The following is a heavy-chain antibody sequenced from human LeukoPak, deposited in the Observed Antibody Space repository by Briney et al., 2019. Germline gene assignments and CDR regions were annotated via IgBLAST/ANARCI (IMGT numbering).Heavy chain of an antibody. D-gene: IGHD6-13*01. V-gene: IGHV1-24*01. CDR2: FDPERGGT. CDR3: ATLKDIVATAAGTGTNGY. J-gene: IGHJ4*02. Sequence: ASVKVSCKVSGDTLIDLWIHWVRQVPGKGLEWMGGFDPERGGTVYAQKFQGRVSMTEDTDTANMEMSSLRSEDTAVYYCATLKDIVATAAGTGTNGYWGQGTLVSVSS. CDR1: GDTLIDLW.